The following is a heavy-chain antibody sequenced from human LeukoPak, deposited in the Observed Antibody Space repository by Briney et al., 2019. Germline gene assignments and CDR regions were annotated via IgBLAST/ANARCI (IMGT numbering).Heavy chain of an antibody. Sequence: SETLSLTCTVSGGSISSYYWSWIRQPPGKGLEWIGYIYYSGSTNYNPSLKSRVTISVDTSKNQFSLKLSSVTAADTAVYYCARGRGITMVRGVINFWFDPWGQGTLVTVSS. D-gene: IGHD3-10*01. V-gene: IGHV4-59*01. J-gene: IGHJ5*02. CDR2: IYYSGST. CDR3: ARGRGITMVRGVINFWFDP. CDR1: GGSISSYY.